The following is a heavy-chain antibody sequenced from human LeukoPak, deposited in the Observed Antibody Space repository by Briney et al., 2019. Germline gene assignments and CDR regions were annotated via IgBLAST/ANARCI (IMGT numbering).Heavy chain of an antibody. CDR2: IYYSGST. CDR1: GGSLRSGDYY. D-gene: IGHD4-17*01. CDR3: ARVHDYGDPPPGLYGMDV. V-gene: IGHV4-30-4*01. Sequence: SQAVPLTCIVCGGSLRSGDYYWSWIRQPPTKGLPWIGYIYYSGSTYYNPSLKSRVTISVDTSKNEFSLRLSSVTAADTAVYYCARVHDYGDPPPGLYGMDVWGQGTTVTVSS. J-gene: IGHJ6*02.